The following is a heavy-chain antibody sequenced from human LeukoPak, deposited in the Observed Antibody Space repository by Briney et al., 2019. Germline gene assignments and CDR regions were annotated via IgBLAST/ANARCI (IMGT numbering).Heavy chain of an antibody. J-gene: IGHJ5*01. CDR2: IGNSGGST. CDR1: GFTFSSYA. Sequence: GGSLRLSCAASGFTFSSYAMSWVRQAPGKGLEWVSAIGNSGGSTYYADSVKGRFTISRDNARNTLYLQMNSLRAEDTAVYYCARINSEDDSWGQGTLVTVSS. D-gene: IGHD2/OR15-2a*01. V-gene: IGHV3-23*01. CDR3: ARINSEDDS.